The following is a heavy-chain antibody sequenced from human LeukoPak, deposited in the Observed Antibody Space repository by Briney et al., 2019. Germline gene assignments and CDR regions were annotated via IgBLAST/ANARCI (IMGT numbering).Heavy chain of an antibody. CDR1: GDSISSSSSY. J-gene: IGHJ4*02. CDR2: IYYSGST. Sequence: SETLSLTCSVSGDSISSSSSYWGWIRQPPGKGLEWIGSIYYSGSTYYNTSLKSRVTISVDTSKNQFSLKLNSVTAADTAVYYCARDHYDFWSGPTYYWGQGTLVTVSS. CDR3: ARDHYDFWSGPTYY. D-gene: IGHD3-3*01. V-gene: IGHV4-39*02.